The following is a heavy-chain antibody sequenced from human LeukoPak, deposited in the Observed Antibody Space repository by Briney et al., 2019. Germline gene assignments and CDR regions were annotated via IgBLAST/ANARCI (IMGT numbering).Heavy chain of an antibody. D-gene: IGHD2/OR15-2a*01. V-gene: IGHV3-48*01. J-gene: IGHJ6*02. CDR1: GFTFSSYS. Sequence: GGSLRLSRAASGFTFSSYSMNWVRQAPGKGLEWVSYISSSSSTIYYADSVKGRFTISRDSAKNSLYLQMNSLRAEDTAVYYCARDDGSSYYYYGMDVWGQGTTVTVSS. CDR3: ARDDGSSYYYYGMDV. CDR2: ISSSSSTI.